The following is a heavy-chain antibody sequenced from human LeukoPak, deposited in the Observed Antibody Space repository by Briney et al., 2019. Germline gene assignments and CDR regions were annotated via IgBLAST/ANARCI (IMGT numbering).Heavy chain of an antibody. D-gene: IGHD3-3*01. Sequence: GSLRLSCAASGFTFSNYNMNWVRQAPGKGLEWVSFISSSSTYIYYADSVKGRFTISRDNAKNSLYLQMNSLSAEDTAVYYCARDFAGDFWSGPTDYWGQGTLVTVSS. CDR3: ARDFAGDFWSGPTDY. CDR1: GFTFSNYN. V-gene: IGHV3-21*01. J-gene: IGHJ4*02. CDR2: ISSSSTYI.